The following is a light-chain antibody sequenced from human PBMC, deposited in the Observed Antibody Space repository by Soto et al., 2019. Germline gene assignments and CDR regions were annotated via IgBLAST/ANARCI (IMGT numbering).Light chain of an antibody. CDR3: QQLYSHPLT. J-gene: IGKJ4*01. CDR1: QSISTW. V-gene: IGKV1-5*01. CDR2: EAS. Sequence: DIQMTQSPSTLSASVGDRVTVTCRARQSISTWLAWYQQKPGKAPKLLIYEASSLESGVPSRFSGSGYGTDFSLTISNLQPEYFATYYCQQLYSHPLTLGGGNKVDSK.